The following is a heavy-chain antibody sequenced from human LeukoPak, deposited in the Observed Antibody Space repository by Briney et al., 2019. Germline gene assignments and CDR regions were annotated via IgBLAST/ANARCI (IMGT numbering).Heavy chain of an antibody. V-gene: IGHV3-30*18. Sequence: PGGSLRLPCAASGFTFSNYGMQWVRQAPGEGLEWVALIAYDGSYKYYADSVKGRFTISRDNSKNTLDLQMNSLRAEDTAVCYCAKDGSAWYLDYWGQGTLVTVSS. D-gene: IGHD6-19*01. CDR3: AKDGSAWYLDY. J-gene: IGHJ4*02. CDR1: GFTFSNYG. CDR2: IAYDGSYK.